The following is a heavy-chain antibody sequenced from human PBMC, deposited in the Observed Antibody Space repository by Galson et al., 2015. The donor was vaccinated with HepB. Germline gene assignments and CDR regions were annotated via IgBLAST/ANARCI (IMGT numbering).Heavy chain of an antibody. CDR3: ARHYAFGWLRFSPTAFDI. V-gene: IGHV5-51*01. Sequence: QSGAEVKKPGESLKISCKGSGYSFTSYWIGWVRQMPGKGLEWMGIIYPGDSDTRYSPSFQGQVTISADKSISTAYLQWSSLKASDTAMYYCARHYAFGWLRFSPTAFDIWGQGTMVTVSS. CDR1: GYSFTSYW. J-gene: IGHJ3*02. D-gene: IGHD5-12*01. CDR2: IYPGDSDT.